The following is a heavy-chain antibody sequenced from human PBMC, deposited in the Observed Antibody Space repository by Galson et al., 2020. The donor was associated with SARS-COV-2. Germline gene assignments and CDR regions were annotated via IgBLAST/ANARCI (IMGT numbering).Heavy chain of an antibody. CDR3: ARRRVEMATIGNYYDYGMDV. V-gene: IGHV2-70*01. CDR1: GFSLSTSGMC. D-gene: IGHD5-12*01. Sequence: SGPTLVKPTQTLTLTCTFSGFSLSTSGMCVSWIRQPPGKALEWLALIDWDDDKYYSTSLKTRLTISKDTSKNQVVLTMTNMDPVDTATYYCARRRVEMATIGNYYDYGMDVWGQGTTVTVSS. J-gene: IGHJ6*02. CDR2: IDWDDDK.